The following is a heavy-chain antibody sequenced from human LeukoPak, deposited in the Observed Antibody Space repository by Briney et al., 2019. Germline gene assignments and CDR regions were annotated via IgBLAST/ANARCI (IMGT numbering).Heavy chain of an antibody. CDR1: GYTFTAYY. V-gene: IGHV1-2*02. Sequence: ASVTVSCKTSGYTFTAYYIHWVRQAPGQGLEWMGWINPNSGGTSSAQKFQGRVTMIRDTSISTSYMELSSLRSDDTAVFYCARGGTGSMALDYWGLGTLVTVSS. D-gene: IGHD1/OR15-1a*01. CDR3: ARGGTGSMALDY. CDR2: INPNSGGT. J-gene: IGHJ4*02.